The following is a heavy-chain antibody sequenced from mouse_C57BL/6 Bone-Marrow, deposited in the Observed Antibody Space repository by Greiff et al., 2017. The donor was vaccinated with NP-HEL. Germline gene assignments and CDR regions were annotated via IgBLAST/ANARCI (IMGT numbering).Heavy chain of an antibody. J-gene: IGHJ2*01. D-gene: IGHD2-3*01. CDR1: GFTFSSYT. CDR3: ARHSYDGYFDY. CDR2: ISGGGGNT. Sequence: EVMLVESGGGLVKPGGSLKLSCAASGFTFSSYTMSWVRQTPEKRLGWVATISGGGGNTYYPDSVKGRFTISRDNAKNTLYLQMSSLRSEDTALYYCARHSYDGYFDYWGQGTTLTVSS. V-gene: IGHV5-9*01.